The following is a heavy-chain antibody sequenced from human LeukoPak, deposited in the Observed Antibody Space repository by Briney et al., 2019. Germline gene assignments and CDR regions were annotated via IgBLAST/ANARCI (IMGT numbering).Heavy chain of an antibody. CDR2: IYYSGTT. Sequence: PSETLSLTCSVSGGSISRYSWSWIRQPPGKGLEWIGYIYYSGTTNYNPSLKSRVTISVDTSKNQFSLKLSSVTAADTAVYYCARRSCSGGRCYYAYWGQGTLVTVSS. CDR1: GGSISRYS. J-gene: IGHJ4*02. V-gene: IGHV4-59*08. CDR3: ARRSCSGGRCYYAY. D-gene: IGHD2-15*01.